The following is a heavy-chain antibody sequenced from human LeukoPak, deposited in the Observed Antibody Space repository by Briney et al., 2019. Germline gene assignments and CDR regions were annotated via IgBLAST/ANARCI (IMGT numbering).Heavy chain of an antibody. D-gene: IGHD3-3*01. V-gene: IGHV4-4*07. J-gene: IGHJ6*02. CDR2: IYTSGST. CDR3: ARGCDFWSGYLAYYGMDV. CDR1: GGSISSYY. Sequence: SETLSLTCTVSGGSISSYYWSWIRQPAGKGLEWIGRIYTSGSTNYNPSLKSRVTMSVDTSKNQFSLKLSSVTAADTAVYYCARGCDFWSGYLAYYGMDVWGQGTTVTVSS.